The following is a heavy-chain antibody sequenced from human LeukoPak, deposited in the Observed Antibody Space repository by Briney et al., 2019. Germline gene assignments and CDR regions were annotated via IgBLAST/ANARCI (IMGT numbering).Heavy chain of an antibody. Sequence: ASVKVSCKASGYTFTGYYMRWVRQAHGQGPEWMGWINPNSGGTNYAQKFQGRVTMTRDTSLSTVYMELSRLRSDDTAVYYCATQATTGWHFSWGQGTLVTVSS. CDR3: ATQATTGWHFS. CDR2: INPNSGGT. J-gene: IGHJ5*02. V-gene: IGHV1-2*02. CDR1: GYTFTGYY. D-gene: IGHD6-19*01.